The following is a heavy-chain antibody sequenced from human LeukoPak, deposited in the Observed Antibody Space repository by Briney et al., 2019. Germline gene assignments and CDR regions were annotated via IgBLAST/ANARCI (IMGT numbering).Heavy chain of an antibody. CDR3: AKDISTRGYSYGGFDY. J-gene: IGHJ4*02. CDR1: GFTFSSYA. D-gene: IGHD5-18*01. V-gene: IGHV3-23*01. Sequence: GGSLRLSCAASGFTFSSYAMSWVRQAPGKGLEWVSAISGSGGSTYYADSVKGRFTISGDNSKNTLYLQMNSLRAEDTAVYYCAKDISTRGYSYGGFDYWGQGTLVTVSS. CDR2: ISGSGGST.